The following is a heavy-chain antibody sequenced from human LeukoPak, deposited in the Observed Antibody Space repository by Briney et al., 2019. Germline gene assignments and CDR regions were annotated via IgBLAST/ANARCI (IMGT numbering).Heavy chain of an antibody. CDR3: ARLMDTAMSLGGILLDY. V-gene: IGHV5-51*01. Sequence: GESLKISCKGSGYSFTSYWISWVRQMPGKGLEWMGIIYPGDSDTRYSPSFQGQVTISADKSISTAYLQWSILKASDTAMYYCARLMDTAMSLGGILLDYWGQGTLVTVSS. J-gene: IGHJ4*02. D-gene: IGHD5-18*01. CDR2: IYPGDSDT. CDR1: GYSFTSYW.